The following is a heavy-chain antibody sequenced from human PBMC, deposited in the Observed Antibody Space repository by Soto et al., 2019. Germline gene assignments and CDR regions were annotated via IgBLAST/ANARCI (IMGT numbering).Heavy chain of an antibody. V-gene: IGHV2-26*01. J-gene: IGHJ4*02. CDR1: GFSLSKARMG. CDR3: ARALREELPIYYFDS. CDR2: IFWNDER. Sequence: QVTLKESGPVLVKPTETLTLTCTVSGFSLSKARMGVSWIRQPPGKALEWFAHIFWNDERSYNTSLKSRLTISRDTSKSQVVLTMTNVDPVDTGTYFCARALREELPIYYFDSWGQGTLVTVSS. D-gene: IGHD1-7*01.